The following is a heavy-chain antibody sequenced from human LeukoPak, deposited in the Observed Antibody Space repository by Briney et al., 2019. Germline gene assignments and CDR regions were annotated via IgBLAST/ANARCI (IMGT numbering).Heavy chain of an antibody. V-gene: IGHV3-23*01. D-gene: IGHD6-13*01. J-gene: IGHJ4*02. CDR1: GFTFSSYA. Sequence: GGSLRLSCAASGFTFSSYAMSWVRQAPGKGLEWVSAISGSGGSAYYADSVKGRFTISRDNSKNTLYLQMNSLRAEDTAVYYCAKDSSSWYYFDYWGQGTLVTVSS. CDR2: ISGSGGSA. CDR3: AKDSSSWYYFDY.